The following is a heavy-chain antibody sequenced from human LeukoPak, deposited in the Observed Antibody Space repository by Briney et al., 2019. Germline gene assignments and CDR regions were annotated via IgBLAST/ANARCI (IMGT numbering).Heavy chain of an antibody. V-gene: IGHV4-59*11. D-gene: IGHD5-24*01. CDR1: GDSMSHH. Sequence: PSETLSLTCTVSGDSMSHHWSWIRQSPGKGLEWIGYISHTASTNYNPSLKSRVTLSIDTSKSQLSFQLTSVTAADTAVYYCAREKSPERKTWLQLGAFDVWGQGTVVTVSS. J-gene: IGHJ3*01. CDR2: ISHTAST. CDR3: AREKSPERKTWLQLGAFDV.